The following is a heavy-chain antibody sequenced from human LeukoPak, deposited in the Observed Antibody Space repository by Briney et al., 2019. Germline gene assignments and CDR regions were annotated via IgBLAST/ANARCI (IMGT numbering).Heavy chain of an antibody. CDR2: ISGGGGTT. CDR1: GFTFDTYA. J-gene: IGHJ6*04. CDR3: ARDIPAAMDV. Sequence: PGGSLRLSCAASGFTFDTYAMNWVRQAPGKGLEWVAVISGGGGTTNYADSVKGRFTISRDNAKNSLYLQMNSLRAEDTAVYYCARDIPAAMDVWGKGTTVTVSS. V-gene: IGHV3-23*01. D-gene: IGHD2-21*01.